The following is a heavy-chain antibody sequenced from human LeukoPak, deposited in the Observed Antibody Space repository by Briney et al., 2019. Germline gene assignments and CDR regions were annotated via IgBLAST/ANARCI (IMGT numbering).Heavy chain of an antibody. V-gene: IGHV1-3*01. CDR2: MNAGNGNT. D-gene: IGHD3-22*01. CDR3: AREQSRYYDSSGYFDY. Sequence: ASVKVSCKASGYIFTDYAIHWLRQAPGQRPEWMGWMNAGNGNTKYSQKFQGRITLIRDTSAATAYMELRSLRSDDTAVYYCAREQSRYYDSSGYFDYWGQGTLVTVSS. J-gene: IGHJ4*02. CDR1: GYIFTDYA.